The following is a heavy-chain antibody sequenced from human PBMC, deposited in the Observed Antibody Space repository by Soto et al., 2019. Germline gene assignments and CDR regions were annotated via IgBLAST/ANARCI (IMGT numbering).Heavy chain of an antibody. V-gene: IGHV1-69*12. CDR2: IIPMFDTP. CDR3: ARSGGLARDFNY. CDR1: GGTFSSDS. J-gene: IGHJ4*02. D-gene: IGHD2-15*01. Sequence: QVQLVQSGAEVKKPGSSVKVSCKASGGTFSSDSFSWVRQAPGQGLEWMGGIIPMFDTPIYAQKLQDRVTITADESTSTAYMQLSSLRSGDTAVYYCARSGGLARDFNYWGQGSLVTVSS.